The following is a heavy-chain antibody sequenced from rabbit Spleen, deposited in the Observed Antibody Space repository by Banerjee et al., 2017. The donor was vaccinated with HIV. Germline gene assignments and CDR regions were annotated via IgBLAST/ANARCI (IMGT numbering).Heavy chain of an antibody. V-gene: IGHV1S47*01. J-gene: IGHJ4*01. CDR3: ARSINWANRALNL. CDR2: IEPIFGNT. CDR1: GFDFSNYG. D-gene: IGHD1-1*01. Sequence: QEQLVESGGGLVQPGGSLKLSCKASGFDFSNYGVSWVRQAPGKGLEWIGYIEPIFGNTYYANWVNGRFTISSHNAQNTLYLKMTSLTAADTATYFCARSINWANRALNLWGPGTLVTVS.